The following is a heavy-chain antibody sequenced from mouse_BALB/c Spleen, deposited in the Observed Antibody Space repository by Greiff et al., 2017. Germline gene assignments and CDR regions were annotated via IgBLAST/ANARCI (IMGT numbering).Heavy chain of an antibody. D-gene: IGHD2-3*01. CDR2: IRNKANGYTS. Sequence: EVQGVESGGGLVQPGGSLRLSCATSGFTFTDYYMSWVRQPPGKALEWFGFIRNKANGYTSEYSASVKGRLTISRDNSQSNLYLQMNTLGAEDSATCYCERDDGYYAMDYWGQGTSVTVSS. J-gene: IGHJ4*01. V-gene: IGHV7-3*02. CDR1: GFTFTDYY. CDR3: ERDDGYYAMDY.